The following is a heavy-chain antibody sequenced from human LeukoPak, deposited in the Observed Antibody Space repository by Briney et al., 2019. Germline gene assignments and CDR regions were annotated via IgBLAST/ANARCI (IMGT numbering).Heavy chain of an antibody. Sequence: PGGSLRLSCAASGFTFDDYAMHWVRQAPGKGLEWVSGISWNSGSIGYADSVKGRFTISRDNAKNSLYLQMNSLRAEDTALYYCAKAITMIVVVMPNDAFDIWGQGTMVTVSS. V-gene: IGHV3-9*01. D-gene: IGHD3-22*01. CDR3: AKAITMIVVVMPNDAFDI. J-gene: IGHJ3*02. CDR2: ISWNSGSI. CDR1: GFTFDDYA.